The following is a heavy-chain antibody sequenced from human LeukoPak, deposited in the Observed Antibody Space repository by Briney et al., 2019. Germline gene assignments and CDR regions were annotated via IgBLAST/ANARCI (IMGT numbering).Heavy chain of an antibody. CDR2: ICPGDSDT. D-gene: IGHD4-23*01. CDR1: GYGFSSYW. V-gene: IGHV5-51*01. CDR3: ARHTTVGGSLRFDY. J-gene: IGHJ4*02. Sequence: GESLKISCKGPGYGFSSYWIGWVRPMPGKGLEYMGIICPGDSDTRYSQSFQGQVTISADKSITTAYLQWSSLKASDTAMYYCARHTTVGGSLRFDYWGQGTLVTVSS.